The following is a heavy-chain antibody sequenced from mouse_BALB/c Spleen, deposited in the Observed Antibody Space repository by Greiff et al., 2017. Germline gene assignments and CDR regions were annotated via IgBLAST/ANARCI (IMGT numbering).Heavy chain of an antibody. CDR3: ARSSSGYVSWFAY. CDR2: ILPGSGST. Sequence: QVQLQQSGAELMKPGASVKISCKATGYTFSSYWIEWVKQRPGHGLEWIGEILPGSGSTNYNEKFKGKATFTADTSSNTAYMQLSSLTSEDSAVYYCARSSSGYVSWFAYWGQGTLVTVAA. CDR1: GYTFSSYW. J-gene: IGHJ3*01. V-gene: IGHV1-9*01. D-gene: IGHD3-1*01.